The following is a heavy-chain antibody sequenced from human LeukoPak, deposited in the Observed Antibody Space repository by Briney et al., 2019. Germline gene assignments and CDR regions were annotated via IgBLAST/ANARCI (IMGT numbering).Heavy chain of an antibody. D-gene: IGHD1-26*01. CDR2: IIPISGTA. V-gene: IGHV1-69*05. CDR3: ARGAGREDDY. J-gene: IGHJ4*02. CDR1: GGTFSSYA. Sequence: SVKVSCKASGGTFSSYAISWVRQAPGQGLEWMGRIIPISGTANYAQKFQGRVTITTDESTSTAYMELSSLRSEDTAVYYCARGAGREDDYWGQGTLVTVSS.